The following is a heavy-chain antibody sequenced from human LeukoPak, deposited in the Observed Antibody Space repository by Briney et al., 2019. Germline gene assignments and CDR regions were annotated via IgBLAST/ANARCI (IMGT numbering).Heavy chain of an antibody. Sequence: SETLSLTCDVSGGSITQTNYWTWVRQPPGKGLEWIGEVNLQGSTNYNPSLMRRVAISVDTSANHVSLQLTSVTAADTAVYYCARHRIQPPVLMDVWGQGTTVTVSS. CDR3: ARHRIQPPVLMDV. J-gene: IGHJ6*02. D-gene: IGHD5-18*01. CDR2: VNLQGST. V-gene: IGHV4-4*02. CDR1: GGSITQTNY.